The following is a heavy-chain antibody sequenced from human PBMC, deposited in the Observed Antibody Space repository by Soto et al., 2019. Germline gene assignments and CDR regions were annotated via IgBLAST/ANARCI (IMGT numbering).Heavy chain of an antibody. CDR2: IWYDGSNK. D-gene: IGHD3-10*01. Sequence: GGSLRLSCAASGFTFSSYGMHCVRQAPGKGLEWVAVIWYDGSNKYYADSVKGRFTISRDNSKNTLYLQMNSLRAEDTAVYYCARASLWFGELHPGGYYYGMDVWGQGTTVTVSS. V-gene: IGHV3-33*01. CDR3: ARASLWFGELHPGGYYYGMDV. CDR1: GFTFSSYG. J-gene: IGHJ6*02.